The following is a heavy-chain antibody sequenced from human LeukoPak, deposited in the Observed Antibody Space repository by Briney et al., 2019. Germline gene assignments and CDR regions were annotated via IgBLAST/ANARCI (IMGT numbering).Heavy chain of an antibody. Sequence: GGSLTLSCAASGLTFSSYAMSWVRQAPGKGLEWVSVIYSGGSTYYADSVKGRFTISRDNSKNTLYLQMNSLRAEDTAVYYCARGSYSSSSYGGAFDIWGQGTMVTVSS. CDR3: ARGSYSSSSYGGAFDI. J-gene: IGHJ3*02. D-gene: IGHD6-13*01. CDR1: GLTFSSYA. CDR2: IYSGGST. V-gene: IGHV3-66*01.